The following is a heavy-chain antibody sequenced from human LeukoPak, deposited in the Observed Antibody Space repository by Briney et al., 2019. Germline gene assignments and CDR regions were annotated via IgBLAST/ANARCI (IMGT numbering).Heavy chain of an antibody. V-gene: IGHV4-38-2*02. J-gene: IGHJ4*02. CDR2: IYHSGST. CDR3: ARDLFGGSYVY. D-gene: IGHD1-26*01. CDR1: GYSISSGYY. Sequence: NPSETLSLTCTVSGYSISSGYYWGWIRQPPGKGLEWIGSIYHSGSTYYNPSLKSRVTISVDTSKNQFSLKLSSVTAADTAVYYCARDLFGGSYVYWGQGTLVTVSS.